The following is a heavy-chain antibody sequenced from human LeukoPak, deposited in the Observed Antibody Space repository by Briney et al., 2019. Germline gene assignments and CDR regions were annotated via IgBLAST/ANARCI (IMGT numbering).Heavy chain of an antibody. CDR3: ARGGITSMDDC. Sequence: GASVKVSCKASGYTFTGYYMHWVRQAPGQGLEWMGWINPNSGGTNYAQKFQGRVAMTRDTSTSTVYMELSSLRSEDTAVYYCARGGITSMDDCWGQGTLVTVSS. CDR1: GYTFTGYY. J-gene: IGHJ4*02. V-gene: IGHV1-2*02. CDR2: INPNSGGT. D-gene: IGHD5-18*01.